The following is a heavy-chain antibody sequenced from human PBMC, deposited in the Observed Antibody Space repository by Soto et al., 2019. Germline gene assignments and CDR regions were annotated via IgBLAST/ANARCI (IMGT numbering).Heavy chain of an antibody. CDR2: INPSGGST. Sequence: ASVKVSCKASGYTFTSYYMHWVRQAPGQGLEWMGIINPSGGSTVSAQNFQGRLTMTRDTSTSTVYMELNSLRSEDTAVYYCARDSANYYESSRYYIPYYFDFCDKGTLVTV. J-gene: IGHJ4*02. CDR1: GYTFTSYY. CDR3: ARDSANYYESSRYYIPYYFDF. V-gene: IGHV1-46*01. D-gene: IGHD3-22*01.